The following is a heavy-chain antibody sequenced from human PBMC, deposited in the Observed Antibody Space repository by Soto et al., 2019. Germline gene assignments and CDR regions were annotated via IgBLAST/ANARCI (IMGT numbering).Heavy chain of an antibody. CDR3: TRDSPPSSGAVDY. CDR2: IYHSGST. V-gene: IGHV4-4*02. J-gene: IGHJ4*02. Sequence: QVQLQESGPGLVKPSGTLSLTCAVSGDSISSNNWWSWVRQPPGKGLEWIGEIYHSGSTNYNPSLKSRVTISVDKSKNQFSLKVSSVTAADTAVYYCTRDSPPSSGAVDYWGQGTLVTVSS. D-gene: IGHD6-19*01. CDR1: GDSISSNNW.